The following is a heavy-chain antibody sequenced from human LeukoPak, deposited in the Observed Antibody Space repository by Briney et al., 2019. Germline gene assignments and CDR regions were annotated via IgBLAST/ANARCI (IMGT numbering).Heavy chain of an antibody. CDR1: GYSFTSYW. D-gene: IGHD3-16*02. J-gene: IGHJ4*02. Sequence: PGESLKISCKGSGYSFTSYWIGWVRQMPGKGLEWMGIIYPGDSDTRYSPSFQGQVTISADKSISTAYLQWSSLKASDTAMYYCARTYEPYDYVWGSYRHYYFDYWGQGTLVTVSS. CDR2: IYPGDSDT. CDR3: ARTYEPYDYVWGSYRHYYFDY. V-gene: IGHV5-51*01.